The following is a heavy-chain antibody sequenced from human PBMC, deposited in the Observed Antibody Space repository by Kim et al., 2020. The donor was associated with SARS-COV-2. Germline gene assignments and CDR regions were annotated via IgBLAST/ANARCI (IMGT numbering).Heavy chain of an antibody. CDR1: GYTFTGYY. J-gene: IGHJ4*02. V-gene: IGHV1-2*06. D-gene: IGHD4-17*01. CDR2: INPNSGGT. CDR3: ARAKWAITSMVPAEPYGDYVRAPPGFVYYCDC. Sequence: ASVKVSCKASGYTFTGYYMHWVRQAPGQGLEWMGRINPNSGGTNYAQKFQGRVTMTRDTSISTAYMELSRLRSDDTAVYYCARAKWAITSMVPAEPYGDYVRAPPGFVYYCDCWGRGTRVTVSS.